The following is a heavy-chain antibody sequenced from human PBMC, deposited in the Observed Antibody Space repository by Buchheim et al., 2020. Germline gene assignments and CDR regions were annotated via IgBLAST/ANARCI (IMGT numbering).Heavy chain of an antibody. D-gene: IGHD2-2*01. J-gene: IGHJ4*02. CDR1: GYSFTSYW. V-gene: IGHV5-10-1*03. Sequence: EVQLVQSGAEVKKPGESLRISCKGSGYSFTSYWISWVRQMPGKGLEWMGRIDPSDSYTNYSPSFQGHVTLSADKPISTAYLQWSSLKASDTAMYYCARHGPYIVVVPAAMPDYWGQGTL. CDR3: ARHGPYIVVVPAAMPDY. CDR2: IDPSDSYT.